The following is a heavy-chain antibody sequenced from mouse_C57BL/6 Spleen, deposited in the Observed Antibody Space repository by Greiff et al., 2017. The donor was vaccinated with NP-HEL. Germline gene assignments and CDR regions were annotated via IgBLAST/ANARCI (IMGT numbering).Heavy chain of an antibody. D-gene: IGHD3-2*02. Sequence: QVQLKQSGAELVRPGASVTLSCKASGYTFTDYEMHWVKQTPVHGLEWIGAIDPETGGTAYNQKFKGKAILTADKSSSTAYMELRSLTSEDSAVYYCTRSRQLRPLFDFWGQGTTLTVSS. CDR1: GYTFTDYE. CDR2: IDPETGGT. CDR3: TRSRQLRPLFDF. J-gene: IGHJ2*01. V-gene: IGHV1-15*01.